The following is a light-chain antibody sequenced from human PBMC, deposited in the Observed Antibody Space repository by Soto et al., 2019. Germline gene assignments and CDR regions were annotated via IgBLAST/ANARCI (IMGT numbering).Light chain of an antibody. V-gene: IGKV1-5*03. CDR2: MAS. CDR1: QSLSGW. J-gene: IGKJ1*01. CDR3: QHYNGYSWT. Sequence: DIQMTQSPSTLSASVGDRVTITCRASQSLSGWLAWYQQEPGKAPNLLIYMASTLASGVPSRFSGSGSGTEFTLTISSLQPDDFATYYGQHYNGYSWTFGQGTKVDIK.